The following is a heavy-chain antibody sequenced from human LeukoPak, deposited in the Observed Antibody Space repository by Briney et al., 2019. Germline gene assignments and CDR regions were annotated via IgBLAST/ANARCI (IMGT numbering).Heavy chain of an antibody. CDR2: IYYSGST. Sequence: SETLSLTCTVSGGSISSSSYYWGWIRQPPGKGLEWIGSIYYSGSTYYNPSLKSRVTMSVDTSKNQFSLKLSSVTAADTAVYYCARYQLPPGPFDYWGQGTLVTVSS. CDR1: GGSISSSSYY. V-gene: IGHV4-39*01. J-gene: IGHJ4*02. D-gene: IGHD2-2*01. CDR3: ARYQLPPGPFDY.